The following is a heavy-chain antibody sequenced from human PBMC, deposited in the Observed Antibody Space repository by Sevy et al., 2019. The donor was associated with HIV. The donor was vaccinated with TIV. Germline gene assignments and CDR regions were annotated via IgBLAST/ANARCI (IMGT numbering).Heavy chain of an antibody. CDR1: GYTFTGYY. D-gene: IGHD1-1*01. V-gene: IGHV1-2*02. Sequence: ASVKVSCKASGYTFTGYYMHWVRQAPGQGLEWMGWINPNSGGTNYAQKFQGRVTMTRDTSISTAYMELSRLRSDDTAVYYCARFPSNWNDVGNFDYWGQGTLVTVSS. J-gene: IGHJ4*02. CDR3: ARFPSNWNDVGNFDY. CDR2: INPNSGGT.